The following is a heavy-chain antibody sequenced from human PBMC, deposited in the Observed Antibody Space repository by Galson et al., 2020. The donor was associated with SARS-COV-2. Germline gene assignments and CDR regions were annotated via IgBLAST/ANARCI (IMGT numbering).Heavy chain of an antibody. D-gene: IGHD3-16*01. CDR1: GGSVSSTNW. J-gene: IGHJ5*02. Sequence: SETLSLTCTVSGGSVSSTNWWSWVRQTPGKGLEWIGEIHHSGSTNYNPSLKSRVSILVDKSKNRFSLKLSSVTAADTAVYYCARDKMATVGGKIYNWFDPWGQGTLVTVSS. CDR2: IHHSGST. CDR3: ARDKMATVGGKIYNWFDP. V-gene: IGHV4-4*02.